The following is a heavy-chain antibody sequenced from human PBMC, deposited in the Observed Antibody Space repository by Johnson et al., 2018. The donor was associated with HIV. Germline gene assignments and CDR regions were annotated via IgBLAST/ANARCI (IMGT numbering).Heavy chain of an antibody. Sequence: LVESGGGVVQPGRSLRLSCAASGFTFDDYAMHWVRQAPGKGLEWVSGISWNSNSIGYADSVKGLFTISRDNAKNSLYLQMNSLRAEDTALYYCAKGNGANWNYGAFDILGQGTMVTVSS. CDR2: ISWNSNSI. J-gene: IGHJ3*02. CDR1: GFTFDDYA. D-gene: IGHD1-7*01. CDR3: AKGNGANWNYGAFDI. V-gene: IGHV3-9*01.